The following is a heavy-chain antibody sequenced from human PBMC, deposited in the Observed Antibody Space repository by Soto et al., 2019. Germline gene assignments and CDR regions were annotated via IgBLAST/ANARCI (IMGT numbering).Heavy chain of an antibody. J-gene: IGHJ4*02. Sequence: QVQLVESGGGVVQPGRSLRLSCAASGFTFSSYAMHWVRQAPGKGLEWVAVISYDGSNKYYADSVKGRFTISRDNSKNTLYLQMNSLRAEDTAVYYCARGGLVVAAYIDYWGQGTLVTVSS. CDR1: GFTFSSYA. D-gene: IGHD2-15*01. V-gene: IGHV3-30-3*01. CDR2: ISYDGSNK. CDR3: ARGGLVVAAYIDY.